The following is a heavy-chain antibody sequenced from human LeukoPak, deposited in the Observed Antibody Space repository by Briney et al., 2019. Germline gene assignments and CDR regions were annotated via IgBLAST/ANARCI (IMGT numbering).Heavy chain of an antibody. CDR2: IYPGDSDT. CDR1: GYSFTSYW. V-gene: IGHV5-51*01. J-gene: IGHJ4*02. CDR3: ARPDWRYCSSTSCAIFDY. Sequence: GESLKISCKGSGYSFTSYWIGWVRQMPGKGLEWMGIIYPGDSDTRYSPSFQGQVTILADKSISTAYLQWSSLKASDTDMYYCARPDWRYCSSTSCAIFDYWGQGTLVTVSS. D-gene: IGHD2-2*01.